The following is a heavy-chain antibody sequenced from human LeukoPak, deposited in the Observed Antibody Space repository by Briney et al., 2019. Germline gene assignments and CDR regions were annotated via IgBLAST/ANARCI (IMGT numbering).Heavy chain of an antibody. CDR1: GGSISSNY. CDR3: ARQYGSGSAYTPVVDL. J-gene: IGHJ4*02. CDR2: IYFSGST. Sequence: SETLSLTCTVSGGSISSNYWSWIRQPPGKGLEWIGSIYFSGSTYYNPSLKSRVTISVDTSKNQFSLKLSSLTAAETAVYYCARQYGSGSAYTPVVDLWGQGTLVTVSS. D-gene: IGHD3-10*01. V-gene: IGHV4-59*05.